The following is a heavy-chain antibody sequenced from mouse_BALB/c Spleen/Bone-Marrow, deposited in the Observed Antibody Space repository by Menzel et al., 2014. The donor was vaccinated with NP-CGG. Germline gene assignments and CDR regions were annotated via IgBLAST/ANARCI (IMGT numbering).Heavy chain of an antibody. CDR2: IDPANGNT. D-gene: IGHD2-4*01. CDR3: ARRGLYYDYDAWFAY. CDR1: GFNIKDTY. J-gene: IGHJ3*01. V-gene: IGHV14-3*02. Sequence: EVKLMESGAELVKPGASVKLSCTASGFNIKDTYMHWAKQRPEQGLEWIGRIDPANGNTKYDPKFQGKATITADTSSNTAYLQLSSLTSEDTAVYYCARRGLYYDYDAWFAYWGQGTLVTVSA.